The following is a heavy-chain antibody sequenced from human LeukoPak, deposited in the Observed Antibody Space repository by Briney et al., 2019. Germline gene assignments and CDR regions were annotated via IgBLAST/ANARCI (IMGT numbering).Heavy chain of an antibody. CDR1: GFTFDDYG. Sequence: PGGSLRLSCAASGFTFDDYGMSWVRQAPGKGLEWVSGINWNGGSTGYADSVKGRFTISRDNAKNSLYLQMNSLRAEDTALYYCARAEGYSSSWYWYFGLWGRGTLVTVSS. CDR2: INWNGGST. D-gene: IGHD6-13*01. CDR3: ARAEGYSSSWYWYFGL. V-gene: IGHV3-20*04. J-gene: IGHJ2*01.